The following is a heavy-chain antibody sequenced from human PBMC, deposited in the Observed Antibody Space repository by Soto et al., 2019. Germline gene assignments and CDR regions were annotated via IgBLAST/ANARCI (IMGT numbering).Heavy chain of an antibody. V-gene: IGHV3-7*01. CDR3: ARGGNGYENWPPYYYCGMDV. J-gene: IGHJ6*02. Sequence: PGGSLRLSCAASGFTFDSYWMTWVRQAPGKGLEWVAHIKQDGGQTYYVDSVKGRFTISRDNAKTSLYRQMNSLRAEDTSVYFCARGGNGYENWPPYYYCGMDVWGQGTTVTVSS. D-gene: IGHD5-12*01. CDR2: IKQDGGQT. CDR1: GFTFDSYW.